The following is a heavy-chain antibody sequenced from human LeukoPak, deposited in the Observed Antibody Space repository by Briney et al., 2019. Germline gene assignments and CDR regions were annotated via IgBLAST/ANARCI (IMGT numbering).Heavy chain of an antibody. CDR1: VFTFTRDS. D-gene: IGHD6-6*01. CDR3: ARDPPGFVAARTDDY. CDR2: IRSSSSYI. Sequence: PGGSLRLSCAASVFTFTRDSMNSGREAPGPGLEWVSSIRSSSSYISYADSVKGRFTTSRANAKNSLYLQMNSLRAEDTAVYYCARDPPGFVAARTDDYWGQGTLVTVSS. J-gene: IGHJ4*02. V-gene: IGHV3-21*01.